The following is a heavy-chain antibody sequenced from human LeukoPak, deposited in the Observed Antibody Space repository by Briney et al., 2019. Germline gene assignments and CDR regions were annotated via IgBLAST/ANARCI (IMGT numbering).Heavy chain of an antibody. CDR1: GGSFSGYY. CDR3: ARLLRGNYYYYYMDV. D-gene: IGHD2-15*01. J-gene: IGHJ6*03. CDR2: INHSGST. V-gene: IGHV4-34*01. Sequence: SETLSLTCAVYGGSFSGYYWSWIRQPPGKGLEWIGEINHSGSTNYNPSLKSRVTISVDTSKNQFSLKLSSVTAADTAVYYCARLLRGNYYYYYMDVWGKGTTVTISS.